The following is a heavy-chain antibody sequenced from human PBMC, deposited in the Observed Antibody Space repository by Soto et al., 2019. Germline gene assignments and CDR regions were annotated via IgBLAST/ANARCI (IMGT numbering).Heavy chain of an antibody. CDR2: ISSSGSTI. V-gene: IGHV3-11*01. CDR3: ARVGPLENFYYYYYMDV. CDR1: GLTFSDYY. J-gene: IGHJ6*03. Sequence: GGSLRLSCAASGLTFSDYYMIWIRQAPGKGLEWVSYISSSGSTIYYADSVKGRFTISRDNAKNSLYLQMNSLRAEDTAVYYCARVGPLENFYYYYYMDVWGKGTTVTVSS. D-gene: IGHD1-26*01.